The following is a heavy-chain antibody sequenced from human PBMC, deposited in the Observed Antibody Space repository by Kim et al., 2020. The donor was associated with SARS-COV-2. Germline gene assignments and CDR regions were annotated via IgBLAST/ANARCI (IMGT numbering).Heavy chain of an antibody. CDR2: INTITGNP. J-gene: IGHJ4*02. CDR3: ARDRRNDPDY. CDR1: GYPFTSFA. Sequence: ASVKVSCKASGYPFTSFAMNWVRQAPGQGLEWMGWINTITGNPTYAQGFTGRFVFSLDTSVNTAYLQISSLKTEDTAVYFCARDRRNDPDYWGQGTLVTVSS. V-gene: IGHV7-4-1*02. D-gene: IGHD1-1*01.